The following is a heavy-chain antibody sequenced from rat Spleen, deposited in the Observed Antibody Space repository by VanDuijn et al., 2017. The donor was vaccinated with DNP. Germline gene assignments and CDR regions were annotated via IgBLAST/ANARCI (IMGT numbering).Heavy chain of an antibody. CDR1: GLTFSNYA. V-gene: IGHV5S13*01. CDR3: KLGGAY. J-gene: IGHJ2*01. Sequence: EVQLVESGGGLVQPGRSLKLSCAPSGLTFSNYAMAWVRQAPTKGLAWVASITNSGSDTKYRDSVQGRFTISRDNAKNTLYLQMDSLRSEDTATYYCKLGGAYWGQGVMVTVSS. CDR2: ITNSGSDT. D-gene: IGHD5-1*01.